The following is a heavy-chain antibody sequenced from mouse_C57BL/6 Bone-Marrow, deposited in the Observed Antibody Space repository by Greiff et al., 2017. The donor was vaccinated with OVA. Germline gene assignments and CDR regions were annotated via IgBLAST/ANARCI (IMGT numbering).Heavy chain of an antibody. J-gene: IGHJ3*01. V-gene: IGHV14-3*01. CDR1: GFTIKNTY. Sequence: VQLQQSVAELVRPGASVKLSCTASGFTIKNTYMHWVKQRPEQGLEWIGRIDPANGNTKYAPKFQGKATITAATSSNTAYLQRSSLTSEDTALYFYTRLAFLYGGAYWGQGTLVTVSA. CDR2: IDPANGNT. D-gene: IGHD1-1*01. CDR3: TRLAFLYGGAY.